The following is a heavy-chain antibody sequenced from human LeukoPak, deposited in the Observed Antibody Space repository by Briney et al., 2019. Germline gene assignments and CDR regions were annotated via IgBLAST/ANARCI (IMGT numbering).Heavy chain of an antibody. D-gene: IGHD5-12*01. CDR3: ARDGYSGNDGL. Sequence: SETLSLTCTVSGGSISSYYWSWIRQPAGKGLEWIGRIYTSGSTNYNPSLKSRVTISVDTSKNQFSLKMSSVTAADTAVYYCARDGYSGNDGLWGQGTLVTVSS. J-gene: IGHJ4*02. CDR2: IYTSGST. CDR1: GGSISSYY. V-gene: IGHV4-4*07.